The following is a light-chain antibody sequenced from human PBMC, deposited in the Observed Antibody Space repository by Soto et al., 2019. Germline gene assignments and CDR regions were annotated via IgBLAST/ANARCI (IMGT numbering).Light chain of an antibody. Sequence: DIVMTQSPLSLPVIPGEPASISCRSSQSLLHSNGYNSLDWYLQKPGQSPQLLIYLGSHRASGVPDRFSGSGSGTDFTLKISRAEAEDVGIYYCMQALQTPLTFGGGTKVE. CDR3: MQALQTPLT. J-gene: IGKJ4*01. V-gene: IGKV2-28*01. CDR1: QSLLHSNGYNS. CDR2: LGS.